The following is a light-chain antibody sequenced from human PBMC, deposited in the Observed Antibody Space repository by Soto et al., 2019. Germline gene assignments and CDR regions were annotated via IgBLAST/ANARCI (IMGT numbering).Light chain of an antibody. CDR1: QTISSW. CDR2: AAS. CDR3: LQHNSYPFT. J-gene: IGKJ3*01. Sequence: DIQMTQSPSTLSGSVGDRVTITCRASQTISSWLAWYQQKPGKAPKLLIYAASFLHSGVPSRFSGSGSGTEFTLTISSLQPEDFATYYCLQHNSYPFTFGPGTKVDIK. V-gene: IGKV1-5*01.